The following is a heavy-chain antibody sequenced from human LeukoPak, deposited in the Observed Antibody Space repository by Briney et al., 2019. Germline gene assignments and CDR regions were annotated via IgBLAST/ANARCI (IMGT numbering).Heavy chain of an antibody. Sequence: PSQTLSLTGTVSGGSISSGSYYWSWIRQPAGKGLEWIGRIYTSGDTNYNPSLKSRVTISVDTSKNQFSLKLTSVTAADTAVYYCARDSCSSNSCSFDYWGQGTLVTVSS. CDR1: GGSISSGSYY. D-gene: IGHD2-2*01. CDR2: IYTSGDT. V-gene: IGHV4-61*02. J-gene: IGHJ4*02. CDR3: ARDSCSSNSCSFDY.